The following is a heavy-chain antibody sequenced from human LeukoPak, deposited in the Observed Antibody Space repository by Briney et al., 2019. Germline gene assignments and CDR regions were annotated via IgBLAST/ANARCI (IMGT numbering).Heavy chain of an antibody. CDR3: ARQDLAARIWFDP. V-gene: IGHV4-34*01. CDR1: GGSFSAYY. D-gene: IGHD6-6*01. CDR2: INHSGST. Sequence: SETLSLTCAVYGGSFSAYYWSWIRQPPGKGLEWIGEINHSGSTNYNPSLKSRATISVDTSKNQFSLKLSSMTAADTAVYYCARQDLAARIWFDPWGQGTLVTVSS. J-gene: IGHJ5*02.